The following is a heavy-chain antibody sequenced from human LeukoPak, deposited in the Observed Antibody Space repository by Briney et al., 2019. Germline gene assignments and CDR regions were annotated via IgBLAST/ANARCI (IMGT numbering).Heavy chain of an antibody. Sequence: ASVKVSCKASGYTFTSYGISWVRQAPGQGLEWMGWISAYNGNTNYARKFQGRVIMTTDTPTSTAYMDLRSLRSDDTAVYYCARDYSSGQPDYWGQGTLVTVSS. J-gene: IGHJ4*02. CDR1: GYTFTSYG. D-gene: IGHD6-19*01. V-gene: IGHV1-18*01. CDR3: ARDYSSGQPDY. CDR2: ISAYNGNT.